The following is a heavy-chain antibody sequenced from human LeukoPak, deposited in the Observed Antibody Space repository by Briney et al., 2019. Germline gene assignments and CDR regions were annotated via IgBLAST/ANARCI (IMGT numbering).Heavy chain of an antibody. CDR2: IIRIFGTT. D-gene: IGHD3-22*01. V-gene: IGHV1-69*13. CDR3: ARDRRPSYYDSSGYSNFDY. Sequence: SVKVSCKASGGSFSNYAINWVRQAPGRGLEWMGGIIRIFGTTNYAQKFQGRVTITADESTSTAYMELNSLRSEDTAVYYCARDRRPSYYDSSGYSNFDYWGQGTLVTVSS. J-gene: IGHJ4*02. CDR1: GGSFSNYA.